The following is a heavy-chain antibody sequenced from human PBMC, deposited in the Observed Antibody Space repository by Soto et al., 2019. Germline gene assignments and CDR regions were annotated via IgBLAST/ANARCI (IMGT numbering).Heavy chain of an antibody. Sequence: SVKVSCKASGGTFSSYAISWVRQAPGQGLEWMGGIIPIFGTANYAQKFQGRVTITADESTSTAYMELSSLRSEDTAVYYCTTGHTGATSAYYYYYGMDVWGQGTTVTVSS. CDR2: IIPIFGTA. CDR1: GGTFSSYA. V-gene: IGHV1-69*13. J-gene: IGHJ6*02. D-gene: IGHD5-12*01. CDR3: TTGHTGATSAYYYYYGMDV.